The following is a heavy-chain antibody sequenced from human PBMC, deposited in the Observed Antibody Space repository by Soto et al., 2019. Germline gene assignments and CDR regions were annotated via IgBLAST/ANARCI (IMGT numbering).Heavy chain of an antibody. Sequence: SETLSLTCAVYGGSFSGYYWSWIRQPPGKGREWIGEINHSGSTNYNPSLKSRVTISVDTSKNQFSLKLSSVTAADTAVYYCAIHGGYCSGGSCPLSYYYGMDVWGQGTTVTVSS. CDR1: GGSFSGYY. D-gene: IGHD2-15*01. CDR2: INHSGST. CDR3: AIHGGYCSGGSCPLSYYYGMDV. J-gene: IGHJ6*02. V-gene: IGHV4-34*01.